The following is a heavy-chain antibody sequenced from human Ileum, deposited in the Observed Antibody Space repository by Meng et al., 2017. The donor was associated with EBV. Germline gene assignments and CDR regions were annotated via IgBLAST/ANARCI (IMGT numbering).Heavy chain of an antibody. CDR3: ARHLYCSGGSCSFLDH. Sequence: LLPSACGLVLVAPSSSLSLTSPSRGGCMRSTRSYWAWIRQSPDKGLGWVWCIYYSGSTYYNPSRTTLVTISVYTSKNQFSLNLCSVTAADPAVYYCARHLYCSGGSCSFLDHWGQGTPVTVSS. CDR2: IYYSGST. CDR1: GGCMRSTRSY. J-gene: IGHJ4*02. V-gene: IGHV4-39*01. D-gene: IGHD2-15*01.